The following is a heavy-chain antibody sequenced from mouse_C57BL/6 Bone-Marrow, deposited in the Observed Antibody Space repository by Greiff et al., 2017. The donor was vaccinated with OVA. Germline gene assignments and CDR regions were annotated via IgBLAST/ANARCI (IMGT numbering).Heavy chain of an antibody. CDR3: SRITTVVFDY. CDR2: ISDGGGYT. Sequence: EVQLVESGGGLVKPGGSLKLSCAASGFTFSSYAMSWVRQTPEKRLEWVATISDGGGYTYYPDNVKGRFTISTDNAKHNLYVQLSHLKSEDTAMYYCSRITTVVFDYWGQGTTLTVSS. V-gene: IGHV5-4*01. CDR1: GFTFSSYA. J-gene: IGHJ2*01. D-gene: IGHD1-1*01.